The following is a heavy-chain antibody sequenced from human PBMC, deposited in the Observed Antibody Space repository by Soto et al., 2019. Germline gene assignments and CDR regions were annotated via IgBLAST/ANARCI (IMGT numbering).Heavy chain of an antibody. CDR1: GFTFRRYW. D-gene: IGHD3-3*01. CDR2: INGDGSST. V-gene: IGHV3-74*01. Sequence: GGSLRLSCAASGFTFRRYWMHWVRQASGKGLVWVSRINGDGSSTSYADSVKGRFTVSRDNAKNTLYLQMNSLRVEDTAVYYCAKTPLHRITIFGVVRPYYFDYWGQGTLVTVSS. CDR3: AKTPLHRITIFGVVRPYYFDY. J-gene: IGHJ4*02.